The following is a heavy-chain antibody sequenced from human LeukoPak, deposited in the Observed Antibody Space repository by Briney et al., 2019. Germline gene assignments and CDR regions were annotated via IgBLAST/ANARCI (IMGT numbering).Heavy chain of an antibody. Sequence: SETLSLTCTVSGGSVSSGSYYWSWIRQPPGTGLEWIGYIFYSESTSYNPFLKSRVTISVDTSKNQFSLKLSSVTAADTAVYYCARDPGRWQQLGYFDYWGQGTLVTVPS. D-gene: IGHD5-24*01. J-gene: IGHJ4*02. CDR2: IFYSEST. CDR3: ARDPGRWQQLGYFDY. CDR1: GGSVSSGSYY. V-gene: IGHV4-61*01.